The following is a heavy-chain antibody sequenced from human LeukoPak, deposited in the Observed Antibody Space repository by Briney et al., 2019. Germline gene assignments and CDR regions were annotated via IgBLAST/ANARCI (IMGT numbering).Heavy chain of an antibody. D-gene: IGHD3-16*01. Sequence: GGSLRLSCAASGFSVSVNYMSWVRQAPGKGLEWISTLFASGYSTYADSVKGRFTISRDNSKNTLYLQMNSLRAEDTAVYYCAKDTPLCYFDYWGQVTLVTVSS. J-gene: IGHJ4*02. CDR3: AKDTPLCYFDY. CDR2: LFASGYS. CDR1: GFSVSVNY. V-gene: IGHV3-66*01.